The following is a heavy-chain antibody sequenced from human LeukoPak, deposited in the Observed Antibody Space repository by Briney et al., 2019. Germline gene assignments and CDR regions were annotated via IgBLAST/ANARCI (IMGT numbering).Heavy chain of an antibody. CDR1: GFTFSSYG. Sequence: GGSLRLSCAASGFTFSSYGMHWVRQAPGKGLEWVAVISYDGSNKYYADSVKGRFTISRDNSKNTLYLQMNSLRAEDTAMYYCAKLLYGDSTFDYWGQGTLVTVSS. J-gene: IGHJ4*02. D-gene: IGHD4-17*01. CDR2: ISYDGSNK. V-gene: IGHV3-30*18. CDR3: AKLLYGDSTFDY.